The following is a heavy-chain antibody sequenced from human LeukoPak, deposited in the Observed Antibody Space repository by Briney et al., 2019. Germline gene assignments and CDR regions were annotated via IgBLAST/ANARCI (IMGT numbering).Heavy chain of an antibody. V-gene: IGHV5-51*01. CDR1: GYSFTKFW. J-gene: IGHJ4*02. Sequence: GESLKISCKGSGYSFTKFWIGWVRQMPGKGLEWMGIIYPGDSDTRYSPSFQGQVTLLVDTSISTAYLQWSSLRASDTAMYYCVRGGIAAAGTRGFDYWGQGTLVTVSS. D-gene: IGHD6-13*01. CDR3: VRGGIAAAGTRGFDY. CDR2: IYPGDSDT.